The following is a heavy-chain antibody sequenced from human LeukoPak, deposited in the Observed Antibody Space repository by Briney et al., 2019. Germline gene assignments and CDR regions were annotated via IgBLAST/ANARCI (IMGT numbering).Heavy chain of an antibody. D-gene: IGHD5-18*01. CDR1: GGSISGYY. V-gene: IGHV4-59*08. J-gene: IGHJ4*02. Sequence: SETLSLTCTVSGGSISGYYWNWMRQPPGKGLEWIGHIFYSGSTNYNPSLKSRVTISLDTSKNQFSLNLSSVTAADTAVYYCARHRRGYTYVYWGQGTLVTVSS. CDR2: IFYSGST. CDR3: ARHRRGYTYVY.